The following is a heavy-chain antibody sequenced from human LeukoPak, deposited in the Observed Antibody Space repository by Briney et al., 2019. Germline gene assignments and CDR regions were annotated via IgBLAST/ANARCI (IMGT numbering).Heavy chain of an antibody. CDR2: IGGRGGSA. D-gene: IGHD2-2*02. J-gene: IGHJ6*03. CDR3: AREMGYMKQVYYYYMDV. Sequence: PGGTLRLSCAASGFTFSSYGMSWVRQAPGKGLEWVSSIGGRGGSAYYADSVKGRFTISRDNSKNTLYLQMNSLRAEDTAVYYCAREMGYMKQVYYYYMDVWGKGTTVTVSS. CDR1: GFTFSSYG. V-gene: IGHV3-23*01.